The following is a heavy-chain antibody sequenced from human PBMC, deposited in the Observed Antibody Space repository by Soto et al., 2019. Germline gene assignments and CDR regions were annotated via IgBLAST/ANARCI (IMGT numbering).Heavy chain of an antibody. J-gene: IGHJ3*02. Sequence: EVQLVESGGGLVQPGGCLRLSCAASGFTFSTYSMNWVRQAPGKGLEWISYISGSGSNIWYADSVRGRFTISRDDAQNSLYLQMNSLRDEDTAVYYCARDHDYAFDIWGQGTMVTVSS. CDR1: GFTFSTYS. V-gene: IGHV3-48*02. CDR3: ARDHDYAFDI. D-gene: IGHD3-3*01. CDR2: ISGSGSNI.